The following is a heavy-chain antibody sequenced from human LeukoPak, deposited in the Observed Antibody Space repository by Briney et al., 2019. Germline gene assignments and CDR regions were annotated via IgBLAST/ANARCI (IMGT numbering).Heavy chain of an antibody. J-gene: IGHJ4*02. V-gene: IGHV3-7*01. D-gene: IGHD3-3*01. CDR3: ASSYYGFWN. Sequence: GGSLRLSCAASGFTFSSYWMSWVRQAPGKGLEWVANVNQYGSEKNYVDSVKGRFTIPRDNAKTSLYLQMSSLRADDTAVYYCASSYYGFWNWGQGTLVTVSS. CDR1: GFTFSSYW. CDR2: VNQYGSEK.